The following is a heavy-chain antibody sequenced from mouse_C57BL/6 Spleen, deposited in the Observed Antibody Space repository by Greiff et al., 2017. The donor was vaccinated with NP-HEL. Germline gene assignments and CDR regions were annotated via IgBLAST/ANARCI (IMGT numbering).Heavy chain of an antibody. CDR2: IEPETGGT. V-gene: IGHV1-15*01. Sequence: QAQLQQSGAELVRPGASVTLSCKASGYTFTDYEMHWVKQTPVHGLEWIGAIEPETGGTAYNQKFKGKAILTADKSSSTAYMELRSLTSEDSAVYYCTRRGPYYYGSSNWYFDVWGTGTTVTVSS. J-gene: IGHJ1*03. CDR1: GYTFTDYE. D-gene: IGHD1-1*01. CDR3: TRRGPYYYGSSNWYFDV.